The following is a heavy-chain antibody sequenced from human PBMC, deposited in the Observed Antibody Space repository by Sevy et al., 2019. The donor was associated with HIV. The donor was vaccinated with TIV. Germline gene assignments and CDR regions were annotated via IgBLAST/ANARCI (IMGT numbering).Heavy chain of an antibody. Sequence: SETLSLTCAVSGGSISSSNWWSWVRQPPGKGLEWIGEIYHSGSTNYNPSLKSRVTISVDKSKNQFSLKLSSVTAADTDVYYCARDKRGKPYSSSWYDYYYYGMDVWGQGTTVTVSS. CDR2: IYHSGST. CDR1: GGSISSSNW. V-gene: IGHV4-4*02. J-gene: IGHJ6*02. D-gene: IGHD6-13*01. CDR3: ARDKRGKPYSSSWYDYYYYGMDV.